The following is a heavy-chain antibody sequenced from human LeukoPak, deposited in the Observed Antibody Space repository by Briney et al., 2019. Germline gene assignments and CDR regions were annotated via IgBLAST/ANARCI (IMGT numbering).Heavy chain of an antibody. CDR2: ISGSGANT. D-gene: IGHD3-16*02. J-gene: IGHJ4*02. V-gene: IGHV3-23*01. Sequence: GGSLRLSCAASGFTFSSYAMSWVRQAPGKGLEWVSAISGSGANTYYTDSVKGRFTISRDNSNNTLYLQMSSLRAEDTAVYYCAKDGDNGYDYVWGSYRFPYWGQGTLVTVSS. CDR3: AKDGDNGYDYVWGSYRFPY. CDR1: GFTFSSYA.